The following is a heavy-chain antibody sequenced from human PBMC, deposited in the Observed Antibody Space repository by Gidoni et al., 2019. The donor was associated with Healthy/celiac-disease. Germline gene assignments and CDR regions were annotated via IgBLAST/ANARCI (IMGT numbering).Heavy chain of an antibody. D-gene: IGHD3-16*01. CDR2: IGTAGDT. J-gene: IGHJ6*02. CDR1: GFTFSSYD. Sequence: EVQLVESGGGLVQPGWSLSLSCAASGFTFSSYDMPWVRQATGKGLEWVSAIGTAGDTYYPGSVKGRFTISRENAKNSLYLQMNSLRAGDTAVYYCARAWGAYYGMDVWGQGTTVTVSS. CDR3: ARAWGAYYGMDV. V-gene: IGHV3-13*01.